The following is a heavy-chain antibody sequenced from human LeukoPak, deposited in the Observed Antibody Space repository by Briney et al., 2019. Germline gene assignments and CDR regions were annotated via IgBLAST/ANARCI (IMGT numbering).Heavy chain of an antibody. CDR1: GFTFSSYA. CDR3: ANPRGRFLEWSALFDY. D-gene: IGHD3-3*01. Sequence: PGRSLRLPCAASGFTFSSYAMHWVRQAPGKGLEWVAVISYDGSNKYYADSVKGRFTISRDNSKNTLYLQMNSLRAEDTAVYYCANPRGRFLEWSALFDYWGQGTLVTVSS. CDR2: ISYDGSNK. J-gene: IGHJ4*02. V-gene: IGHV3-30-3*01.